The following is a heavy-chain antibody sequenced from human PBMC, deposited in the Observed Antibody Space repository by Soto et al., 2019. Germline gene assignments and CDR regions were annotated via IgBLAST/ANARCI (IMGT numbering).Heavy chain of an antibody. D-gene: IGHD2-2*01. Sequence: VQLLESGGGLVQPGESLRVSCAASGFTFSSYAMQWVRQAPGKGLEWVAVISYDGSNKYYADSVKGRFTISRDNSKNTLYLQMNSLRAEDTAVYYCARVDVDIVLVPAAIDYYYGMDVWGQGTTVTVSS. V-gene: IGHV3-30-3*01. J-gene: IGHJ6*02. CDR3: ARVDVDIVLVPAAIDYYYGMDV. CDR1: GFTFSSYA. CDR2: ISYDGSNK.